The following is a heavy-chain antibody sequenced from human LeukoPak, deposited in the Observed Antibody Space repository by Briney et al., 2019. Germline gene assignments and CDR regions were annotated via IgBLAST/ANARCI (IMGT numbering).Heavy chain of an antibody. V-gene: IGHV3-23*01. J-gene: IGHJ3*01. CDR2: VNGRGAST. D-gene: IGHD3-9*01. CDR1: VFSFSSYA. Sequence: SLILSCAASVFSFSSYAMSCFRQTPGKWLDWFASVNGRGASTFYGESVKGRFYISREKFSNMLFLQMNSLRADDSFFFQAEDGIRYEDYAYDLWGQGTMVTVSS. CDR3: EDGIRYEDYAYDL.